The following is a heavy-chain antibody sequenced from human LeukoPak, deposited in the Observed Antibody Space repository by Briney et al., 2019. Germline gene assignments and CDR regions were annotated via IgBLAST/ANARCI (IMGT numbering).Heavy chain of an antibody. CDR1: GYSFTNYW. CDR3: ARPEYGTSDY. CDR2: IFPRDSAT. V-gene: IGHV5-51*01. D-gene: IGHD4-23*01. Sequence: GESLKISCKGSGYSFTNYWIGWVRQMPGKGLEWMGIIFPRDSATKYSPSFQGQVTISVDKSISTAYLQWSSLKPSDTAMYYCARPEYGTSDYWGQGTLVTVSP. J-gene: IGHJ4*02.